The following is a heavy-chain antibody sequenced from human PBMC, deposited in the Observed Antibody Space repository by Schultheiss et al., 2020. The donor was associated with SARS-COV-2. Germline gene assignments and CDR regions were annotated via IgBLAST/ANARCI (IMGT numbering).Heavy chain of an antibody. CDR2: ISGSGGST. J-gene: IGHJ3*02. CDR1: GFTFSSYA. Sequence: GGSLRLSCAASGFTFSSYAMSWVRQAPGKGLEWVSAISGSGGSTYYADSVKGRFTISRDNAKNSLYLQMNSLRAEDTAVYYCARGILRKSAFDIWGQGTTVTVSS. V-gene: IGHV3-23*01. CDR3: ARGILRKSAFDI.